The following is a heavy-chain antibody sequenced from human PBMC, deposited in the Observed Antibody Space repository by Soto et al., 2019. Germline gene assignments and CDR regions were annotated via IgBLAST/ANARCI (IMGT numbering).Heavy chain of an antibody. CDR3: ARLRRGLATGDYYYYYYYMDV. D-gene: IGHD7-27*01. V-gene: IGHV4-34*01. CDR1: GGSFSGYY. J-gene: IGHJ6*03. CDR2: INHSGST. Sequence: SETLSLTCAVYGGSFSGYYWSWIRQPPGKGLEWIGEINHSGSTNYNPSLKSRVTISVDTSKNQFSLKLSSVTAADTAVYYCARLRRGLATGDYYYYYYYMDVWGKGTTVTVSS.